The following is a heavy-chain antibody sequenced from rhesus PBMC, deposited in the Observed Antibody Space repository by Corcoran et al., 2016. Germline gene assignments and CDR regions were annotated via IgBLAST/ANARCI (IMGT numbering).Heavy chain of an antibody. CDR1: GFSLTTSGMG. CDR3: ARGNWNYRTFDF. Sequence: QVTLKESGPALVKPTQTLTLTCTFSGFSLTTSGMGVGWIRQPPGQALEWLALIYWDDDKRYSTSLKNRLTISKDISKSQVVLTMTNMDPVDTATYYCARGNWNYRTFDFWGQGLRVTVSS. D-gene: IGHD1-26*01. V-gene: IGHV2-174*01. CDR2: IYWDDDK. J-gene: IGHJ3*01.